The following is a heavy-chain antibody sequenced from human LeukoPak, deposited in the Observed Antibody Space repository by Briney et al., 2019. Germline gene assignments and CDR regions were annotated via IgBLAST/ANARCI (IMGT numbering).Heavy chain of an antibody. CDR3: ARASWVSSADAVR. CDR2: MKGTGET. J-gene: IGHJ4*02. D-gene: IGHD3-16*01. V-gene: IGHV3-23*01. Sequence: GSLRLSCAASGLSFRTFAMSWVRQAPARGLEWLSSMKGTGETFYAGSVRGRFTLSRDDSRNTVYLQLNNLRVEDTAVYYCARASWVSSADAVRWGQGTVVTVSS. CDR1: GLSFRTFA.